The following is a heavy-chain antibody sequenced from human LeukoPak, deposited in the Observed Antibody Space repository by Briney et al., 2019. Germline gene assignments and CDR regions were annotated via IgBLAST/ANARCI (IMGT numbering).Heavy chain of an antibody. D-gene: IGHD6-13*01. J-gene: IGHJ4*02. CDR2: IYYSGST. CDR3: ARVTSSSWYGGYYFDY. CDR1: GGSISSYY. Sequence: SSETLSLTCTVSGGSISSYYWSWIRQPPGKGLEWIGYIYYSGSTNYNPSLKSRVTISVDTSKNQFSLKLSSVTAADTAVYYCARVTSSSWYGGYYFDYWGQGTLVTVSS. V-gene: IGHV4-59*01.